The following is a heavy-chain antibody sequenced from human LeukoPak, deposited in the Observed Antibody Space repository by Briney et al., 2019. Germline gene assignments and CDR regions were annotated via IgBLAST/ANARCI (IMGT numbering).Heavy chain of an antibody. Sequence: GGSLRLSCAASGFIFSTNAMNWVRQAPGKGLEWVSFISSSGSYIYYADSVKGRFTISRDNAKNSLYLQMNSLRAEDMAVYYCARVRGSWHYFDYWGQGTLVTVSS. J-gene: IGHJ4*02. CDR3: ARVRGSWHYFDY. D-gene: IGHD6-13*01. CDR1: GFIFSTNA. V-gene: IGHV3-21*01. CDR2: ISSSGSYI.